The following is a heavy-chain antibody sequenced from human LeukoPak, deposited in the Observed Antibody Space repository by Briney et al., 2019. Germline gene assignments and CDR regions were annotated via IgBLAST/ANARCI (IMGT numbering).Heavy chain of an antibody. CDR2: ITSSSSYI. J-gene: IGHJ4*02. CDR3: ARGSSRTDY. V-gene: IGHV3-21*01. CDR1: GFTFSTSS. D-gene: IGHD6-13*01. Sequence: GGSLRLSCAASGFTFSTSSMNWVRQAPGKGLEWVSSITSSSSYIYYADSVRGRFTISRDNAKNSLSLQMNSLRAEDTAVYYCARGSSRTDYWGQGTLVTVSS.